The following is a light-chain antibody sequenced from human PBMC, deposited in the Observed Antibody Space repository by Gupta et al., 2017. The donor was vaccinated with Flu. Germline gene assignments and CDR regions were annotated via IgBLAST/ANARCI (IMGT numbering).Light chain of an antibody. Sequence: EIVLTQSPGTLSLSSGERATLSCRASQSVSSSSLAWYQQKPGQAPRLLIYGASSRATGIPDRFSGSGSGTDFTLTISRLEPEDFAVYYCQQEGNSPSTFGQGTKVEIK. CDR2: GAS. J-gene: IGKJ1*01. CDR1: QSVSSSS. V-gene: IGKV3-20*01. CDR3: QQEGNSPST.